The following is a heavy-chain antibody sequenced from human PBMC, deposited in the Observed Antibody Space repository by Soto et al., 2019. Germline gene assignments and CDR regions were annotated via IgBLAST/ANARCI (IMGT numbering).Heavy chain of an antibody. CDR3: AKPNDSGYYQHKYYYYGMDV. CDR1: GFTFSSYA. J-gene: IGHJ6*02. D-gene: IGHD2-2*01. V-gene: IGHV3-23*01. CDR2: ISGSGGSA. Sequence: GGSLRLSCAASGFTFSSYAMSWVRQAPGKGLEWVSAISGSGGSAYYADSVKGRFTISRDNSKNTLYLQMNSLRAEDTAVYYCAKPNDSGYYQHKYYYYGMDVWGQGTTVTVSS.